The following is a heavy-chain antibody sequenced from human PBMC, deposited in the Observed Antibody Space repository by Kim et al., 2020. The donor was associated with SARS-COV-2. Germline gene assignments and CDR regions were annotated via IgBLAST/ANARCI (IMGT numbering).Heavy chain of an antibody. CDR3: ASDRSGYSYEVWYFDL. Sequence: GGSLRLSCAASGFTFSSYEMNWVRQAPGKGLEWVSYISSSGSTIYYADSVKGRFTISRDNAKNSLYLQMNSLRAEDTAVYYCASDRSGYSYEVWYFDLWGRGTLVTVSS. CDR1: GFTFSSYE. J-gene: IGHJ2*01. CDR2: ISSSGSTI. D-gene: IGHD5-18*01. V-gene: IGHV3-48*03.